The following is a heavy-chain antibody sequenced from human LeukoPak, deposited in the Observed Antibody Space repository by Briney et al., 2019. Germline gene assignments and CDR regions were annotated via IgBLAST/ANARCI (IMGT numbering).Heavy chain of an antibody. Sequence: SETLSLTCTVSGGSISRYHWSWIRQPPGKGLEWIGSFYYNGSTNYNPSLKSRVTMSVDTSKNKFSLKLSSVTAADTAVYYCARDSGTTGEVKFDPWGQGTLVTVSS. V-gene: IGHV4-59*12. CDR2: FYYNGST. CDR1: GGSISRYH. CDR3: ARDSGTTGEVKFDP. J-gene: IGHJ5*02. D-gene: IGHD3-10*01.